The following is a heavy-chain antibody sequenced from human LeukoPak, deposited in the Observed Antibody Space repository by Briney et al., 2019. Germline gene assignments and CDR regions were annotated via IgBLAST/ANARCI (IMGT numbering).Heavy chain of an antibody. J-gene: IGHJ4*02. D-gene: IGHD3-22*01. CDR1: GGSISSYY. CDR3: ARENYYDSSGQDDY. CDR2: IYYSGST. Sequence: SETLSLTCTVSGGSISSYYWSWIRQPPGKGLEWIGYIYYSGSTNYNPSLKSRVTISADTSKNQFSLKLSSVTAADTAVYYCARENYYDSSGQDDYWGQGTLVTVSS. V-gene: IGHV4-59*12.